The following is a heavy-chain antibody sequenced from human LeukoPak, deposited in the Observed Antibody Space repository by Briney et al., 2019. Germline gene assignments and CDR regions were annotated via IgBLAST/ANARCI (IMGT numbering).Heavy chain of an antibody. J-gene: IGHJ4*02. V-gene: IGHV4-34*01. Sequence: SETLSLTCAVSGGPSSGYFWSWIRQSSGKGLEWIGEIHNSGTTNYNPSLNSRVTISEDTSKNQFYLNLSSVTAADTAVYYCARRYYYNLGSFPFDFWGQGTLVTVSS. CDR2: IHNSGTT. D-gene: IGHD3-10*01. CDR3: ARRYYYNLGSFPFDF. CDR1: GGPSSGYF.